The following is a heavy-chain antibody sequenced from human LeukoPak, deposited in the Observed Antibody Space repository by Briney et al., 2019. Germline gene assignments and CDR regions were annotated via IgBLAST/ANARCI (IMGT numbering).Heavy chain of an antibody. CDR3: ARGHEALDY. J-gene: IGHJ4*02. CDR1: GFTVSNNY. CDR2: IYSGGAT. Sequence: GGSLRLCCAASGFTVSNNYMTWVRQAPGKGLEWVSLIYSGGATFYADSVKGRFTISRDNSKSTLYLQMNGLRADDTAIYYCARGHEALDYWGQGTLVTVSS. V-gene: IGHV3-53*01.